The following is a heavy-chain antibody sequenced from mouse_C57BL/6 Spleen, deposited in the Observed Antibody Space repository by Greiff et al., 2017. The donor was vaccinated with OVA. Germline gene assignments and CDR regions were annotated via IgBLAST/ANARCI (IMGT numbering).Heavy chain of an antibody. V-gene: IGHV5-12*01. CDR3: ARHALRAGYFDV. CDR2: ISNGGGST. D-gene: IGHD1-1*01. CDR1: GFTFSDYY. J-gene: IGHJ1*03. Sequence: EVMLVESGGGLVQPGGSLKLSCAASGFTFSDYYMYWVRQTPEKRLEWVAYISNGGGSTYYPDTVKGRFPISRDNAKNTLYLQMSRLKSEDTAMYYCARHALRAGYFDVWGTGTTVTVSS.